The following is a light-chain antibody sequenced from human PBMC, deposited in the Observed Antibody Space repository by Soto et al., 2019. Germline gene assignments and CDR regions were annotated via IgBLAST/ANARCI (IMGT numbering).Light chain of an antibody. CDR1: NSEVGRYNY. CDR3: TSYAGTYSFFYV. Sequence: QPALTQPASVSGSPGQSITISCTGTNSEVGRYNYVSWYQQYPGRASKLIIFDVTNRSSGVSPLFSGSKSGNTASLTVSVLQAEDEADYYCTSYAGTYSFFYVFGTGTKVT. CDR2: DVT. J-gene: IGLJ1*01. V-gene: IGLV2-14*03.